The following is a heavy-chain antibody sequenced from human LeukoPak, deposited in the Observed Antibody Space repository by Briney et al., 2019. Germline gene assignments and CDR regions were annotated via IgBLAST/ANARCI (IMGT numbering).Heavy chain of an antibody. V-gene: IGHV3-66*01. D-gene: IGHD2-21*02. J-gene: IGHJ3*02. CDR3: ARGYCGGDCPRDDDAFDI. CDR1: GLTVSRNY. Sequence: GGSLRLSCAASGLTVSRNYMTWVRQAPGKGLEWVSTIYSSGTTYYADSVKGRFAVSRDSSKNTLYLQMNSLRADDTAVYYCARGYCGGDCPRDDDAFDIWGQGTTVTVSS. CDR2: IYSSGTT.